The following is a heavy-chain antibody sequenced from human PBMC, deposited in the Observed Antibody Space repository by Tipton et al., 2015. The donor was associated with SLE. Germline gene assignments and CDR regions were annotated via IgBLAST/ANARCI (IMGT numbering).Heavy chain of an antibody. J-gene: IGHJ4*02. D-gene: IGHD3-10*01. CDR1: GGSISSSGHY. V-gene: IGHV4-39*07. CDR2: IYYSVAT. Sequence: TLSLTCTVSGGSISSSGHYWGWIRQPPGKGLEWIGSIYYSVATHYNPSLKSRVTMSVDTSKNQFSLKLSSVTAADTAVYYCARGISARGVIIIYYFDYWGQGTLVTVSS. CDR3: ARGISARGVIIIYYFDY.